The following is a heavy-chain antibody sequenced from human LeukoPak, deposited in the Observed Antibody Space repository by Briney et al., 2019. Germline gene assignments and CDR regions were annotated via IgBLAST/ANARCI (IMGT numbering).Heavy chain of an antibody. V-gene: IGHV4-59*08. CDR2: IHYSGTT. J-gene: IGHJ6*02. Sequence: PSETLSLTCTVSGGSISPYYWSWIRQPPGKGLEWIGYIHYSGTTNYNPPLKSRVTMSVDTSNNHLSLRLTSVTAADTALYYCARHSYNYYGLDVWGQGTTITVSS. CDR1: GGSISPYY. CDR3: ARHSYNYYGLDV.